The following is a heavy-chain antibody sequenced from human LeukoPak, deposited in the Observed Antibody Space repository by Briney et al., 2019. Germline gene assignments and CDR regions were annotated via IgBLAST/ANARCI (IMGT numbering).Heavy chain of an antibody. D-gene: IGHD3-9*01. CDR3: ASAYYDILTGYYSVDAFDI. J-gene: IGHJ3*02. CDR1: GCSLGHYY. CDR2: INHSGST. V-gene: IGHV4-34*01. Sequence: SETLSLTCTVSGCSLGHYYYNWIRQPPGKGLEWIGEINHSGSTNYNPSLKSRVTISVDTSKNQFSLKLSSVTAADTAVYYCASAYYDILTGYYSVDAFDIWGQGTMVTVSS.